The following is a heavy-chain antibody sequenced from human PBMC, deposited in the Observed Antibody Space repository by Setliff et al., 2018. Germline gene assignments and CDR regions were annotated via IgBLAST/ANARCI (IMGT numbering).Heavy chain of an antibody. CDR1: GFTFSDYY. CDR2: ISSGGGSYT. D-gene: IGHD6-25*01. CDR3: ARTARNPGS. J-gene: IGHJ5*02. V-gene: IGHV3-11*06. Sequence: VGSLRLSCAASGFTFSDYYMSWIRQAPGKGLEFLSYISSGGGSYTNYAGSVKGRFTISRDNAKNSLYLQMDSLRVEDTAVYYCARTARNPGSWGQGTLVTVSS.